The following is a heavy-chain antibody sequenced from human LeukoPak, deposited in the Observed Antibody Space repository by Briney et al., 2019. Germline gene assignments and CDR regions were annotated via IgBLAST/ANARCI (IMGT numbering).Heavy chain of an antibody. CDR2: ISGSGGST. CDR1: GFTFSSYA. D-gene: IGHD3-10*01. V-gene: IGHV3-23*01. CDR3: AKITYYMVRGVIPQPLDY. Sequence: GGSLRLSCAASGFTFSSYAMSWVRQAPGKGLEWVSAISGSGGSTYYADSVKGRFTISRDNSKNTLYLQMNSLRAEDTAVYYCAKITYYMVRGVIPQPLDYWGQGTLVTVSS. J-gene: IGHJ4*02.